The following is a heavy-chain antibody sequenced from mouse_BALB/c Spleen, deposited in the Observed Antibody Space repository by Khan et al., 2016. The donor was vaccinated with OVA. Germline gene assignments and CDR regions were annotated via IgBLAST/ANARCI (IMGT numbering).Heavy chain of an antibody. CDR2: INTYTGEP. D-gene: IGHD6-1*01. CDR3: ARSASYWFFDV. V-gene: IGHV9-3-1*01. Sequence: QIQLVQSGPELKKPGETVKISCKASGYTFTNYGMNSVKQAPGKGLKWMGWINTYTGEPTYADDFKGRFAFSLETSANTAYLQINNLKNEDTATYFCARSASYWFFDVWGAGTTVTVSS. CDR1: GYTFTNYG. J-gene: IGHJ1*01.